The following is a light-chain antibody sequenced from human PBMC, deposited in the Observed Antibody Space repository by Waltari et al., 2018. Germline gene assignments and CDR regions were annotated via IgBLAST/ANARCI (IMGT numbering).Light chain of an antibody. CDR3: SSYAGSVV. CDR1: SSDIGSYNV. CDR2: GVN. Sequence: QSALTQPASVSGSPGQSITISCTGSSSDIGSYNVVSWYQHHPGKAPKLLIYGVNNRPSGVSNRSSGSKSGNTASLTISGLQAEDEADYYCSSYAGSVVFGGGTKLTVL. J-gene: IGLJ3*02. V-gene: IGLV2-23*02.